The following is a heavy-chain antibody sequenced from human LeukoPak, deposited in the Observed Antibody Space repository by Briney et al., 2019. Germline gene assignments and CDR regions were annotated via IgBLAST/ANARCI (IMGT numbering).Heavy chain of an antibody. Sequence: SQTLSLTCAISGDSVSSNSAAWNWFRQSPSRGLEWLGRTYYRSKWYNDYAVSVKSRITINPDTSKNQFTLQLNSVTPEDTAVYYCARGRGAGDYYYYGMDVWGQGTTVTVSS. J-gene: IGHJ6*02. D-gene: IGHD7-27*01. CDR2: TYYRSKWYN. V-gene: IGHV6-1*01. CDR1: GDSVSSNSAA. CDR3: ARGRGAGDYYYYGMDV.